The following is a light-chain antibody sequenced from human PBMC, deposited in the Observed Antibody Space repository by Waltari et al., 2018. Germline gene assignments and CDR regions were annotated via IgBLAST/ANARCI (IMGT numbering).Light chain of an antibody. J-gene: IGLJ2*01. CDR3: SSYAGSNSVV. V-gene: IGLV2-8*01. CDR2: EVS. Sequence: QSALTQPPSASGSPRQSVTISCTGTSSDVGGYNYVAWYQQHPGKAPKLMIYEVSKRPSGVPDRFSGSKSGNTASLTVSGLQAEDEADYYCSSYAGSNSVVFGGGTKLTVL. CDR1: SSDVGGYNY.